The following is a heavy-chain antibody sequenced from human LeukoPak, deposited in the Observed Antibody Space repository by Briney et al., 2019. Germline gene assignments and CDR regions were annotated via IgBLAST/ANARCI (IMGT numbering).Heavy chain of an antibody. V-gene: IGHV3-21*01. CDR3: AAVIDY. J-gene: IGHJ4*02. Sequence: GGSLRLSCAASGFTFSSSYSMNWVRQAAGKGLEWVSSISSSSSYIYYADSVKGRFTISRDNANNSVYLQMNNLRAEDTAVYYCAAVIDYWGQGTLVTVSS. CDR2: ISSSSSYI. CDR1: GFTFSSSYS.